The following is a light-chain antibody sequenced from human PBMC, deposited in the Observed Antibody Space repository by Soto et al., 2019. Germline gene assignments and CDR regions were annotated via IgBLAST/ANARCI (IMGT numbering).Light chain of an antibody. J-gene: IGLJ1*01. CDR2: DVS. V-gene: IGLV2-14*03. CDR3: SSYTTSNTRQIV. CDR1: SSDVGGYNY. Sequence: QSVLTQPASVSGSPGQSITISCTGTSSDVGGYNYVSWYQHHPGKAPKLIIYDVSNRPSGVSICFSGSKSYNTASLTISWLQPEDEADYHCSSYTTSNTRQIVFGTGTKVTVL.